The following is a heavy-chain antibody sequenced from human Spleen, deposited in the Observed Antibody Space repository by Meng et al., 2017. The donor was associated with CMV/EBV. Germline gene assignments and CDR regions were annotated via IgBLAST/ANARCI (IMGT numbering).Heavy chain of an antibody. Sequence: GGSLRLSCKASGFPFSDYWIGWVRQVPGIGLEWMGIIYPGASDARYNPSFQGQVNILADMSVTTAYLQWTSLRASDTAVYYCARLWGGFDTWGQGTLVTVSS. CDR2: IYPGASDA. V-gene: IGHV5-51*01. D-gene: IGHD2-21*01. J-gene: IGHJ5*02. CDR1: GFPFSDYW. CDR3: ARLWGGFDT.